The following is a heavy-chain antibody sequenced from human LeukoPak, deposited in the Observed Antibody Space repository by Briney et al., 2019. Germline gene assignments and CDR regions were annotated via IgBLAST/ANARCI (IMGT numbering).Heavy chain of an antibody. Sequence: GGSLRLSCAASGFAITDHHMDWVRQAPGKGMEWVGRSQTTKPNSCTTEYAASVKGRFAISRDDSKNSLYLQLTSLKTEDTAVYYCARVVTTSSGWYHFDNWGQGTLVTVSS. V-gene: IGHV3-72*01. CDR1: GFAITDHH. D-gene: IGHD6-13*01. CDR3: ARVVTTSSGWYHFDN. CDR2: SQTTKPNSCTT. J-gene: IGHJ4*02.